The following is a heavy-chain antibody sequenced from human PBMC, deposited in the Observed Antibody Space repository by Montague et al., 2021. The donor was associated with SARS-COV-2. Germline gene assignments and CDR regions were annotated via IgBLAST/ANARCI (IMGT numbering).Heavy chain of an antibody. CDR1: GFDFFHFD. Sequence: SLSLSCAASGFDFFHFDMPWVRQAPGRVLEWISDISSSGATILYADSLKGRFTISRDNIQKSLYLQMNSLRAEDTAVYYCATNKYCTLHDCLHGRHYFDHWGQGTLVTVSS. J-gene: IGHJ4*02. CDR3: ATNKYCTLHDCLHGRHYFDH. V-gene: IGHV3-48*03. CDR2: ISSSGATI. D-gene: IGHD2-8*01.